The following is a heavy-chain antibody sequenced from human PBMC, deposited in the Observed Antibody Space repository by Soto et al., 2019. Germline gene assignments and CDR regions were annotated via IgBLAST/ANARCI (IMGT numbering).Heavy chain of an antibody. CDR1: GGSISSSSYY. J-gene: IGHJ5*02. CDR3: ARTPSLGLRYFDWLSANWFDP. V-gene: IGHV4-31*03. Sequence: SETLSLTCTVSGGSISSSSYYWGWIRQHPGKGLEWIGYIYYSGSTYYNPSLKSRVTISVDTSKNQFSLKLSSVTAADTAVYYCARTPSLGLRYFDWLSANWFDPWGQGTLVTVSS. CDR2: IYYSGST. D-gene: IGHD3-9*01.